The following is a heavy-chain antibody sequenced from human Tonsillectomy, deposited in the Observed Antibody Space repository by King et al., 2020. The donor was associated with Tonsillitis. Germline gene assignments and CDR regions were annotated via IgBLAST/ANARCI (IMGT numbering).Heavy chain of an antibody. CDR1: GFTVSSNY. V-gene: IGHV3-53*01. CDR2: IYSGGST. D-gene: IGHD3-10*01. J-gene: IGHJ5*02. CDR3: AREVFGIGYYGSGRENWFDP. Sequence: VQLVESGGGLIQPGGSLRLSCAASGFTVSSNYMSWVRQAPGKGLEWVSVIYSGGSTYYADSVKGRFTISRDNSKNTLYLQMNSLRAEDTAVYYCAREVFGIGYYGSGRENWFDPWGQGTLVTVSS.